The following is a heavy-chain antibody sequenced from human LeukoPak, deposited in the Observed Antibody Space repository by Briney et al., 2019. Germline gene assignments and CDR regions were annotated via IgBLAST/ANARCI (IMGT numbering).Heavy chain of an antibody. CDR3: ARELSGGYFDY. CDR1: GKVFAANY. V-gene: IGHV1-46*04. D-gene: IGHD7-27*01. CDR2: INFSGGIT. Sequence: ASVKVSCKASGKVFAANYMHWVRQAPGQGLEWMGGINFSGGITRYAQNLEGRVTMTRDTSTTTFYMELSSLRYEDTAVYYCARELSGGYFDYWGQGTLVTVSS. J-gene: IGHJ4*02.